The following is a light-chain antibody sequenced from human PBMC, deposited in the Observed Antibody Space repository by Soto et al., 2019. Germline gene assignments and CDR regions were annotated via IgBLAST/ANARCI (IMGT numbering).Light chain of an antibody. CDR2: DVS. CDR3: SSYTSSSTLLYV. CDR1: SSDVGGYNY. Sequence: QSVLTQPASVSGSPGQSITISCTGTSSDVGGYNYVSWYQQHPGKAPKLMIYDVSNRPSGVSNRFSGSKSGNTAPLTIPGLQAEDEADYYCSSYTSSSTLLYVFGTGTKVTVL. J-gene: IGLJ1*01. V-gene: IGLV2-14*01.